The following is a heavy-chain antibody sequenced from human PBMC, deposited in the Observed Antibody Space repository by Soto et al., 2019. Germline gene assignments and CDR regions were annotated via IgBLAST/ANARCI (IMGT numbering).Heavy chain of an antibody. V-gene: IGHV4-61*01. CDR2: IYYSGST. CDR3: ARGYSSSWHHSYHFDY. Sequence: PSETLSLTCTVSGGSVSSGSYYWSWIRQPPGKGLEWIGYIYYSGSTNYNPSLKSRVTISVDTSKNQFSLKLSSVTAADTAVYYCARGYSSSWHHSYHFDYWGQGTLVTVYS. CDR1: GGSVSSGSYY. D-gene: IGHD6-13*01. J-gene: IGHJ4*02.